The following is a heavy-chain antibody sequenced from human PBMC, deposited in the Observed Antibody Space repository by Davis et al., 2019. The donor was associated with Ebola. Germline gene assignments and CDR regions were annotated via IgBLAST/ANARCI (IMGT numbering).Heavy chain of an antibody. CDR2: IGTGSDP. J-gene: IGHJ4*02. CDR1: GFTFSSAP. Sequence: GGSLRLSCAASGFTFSSAPMSWVRQAPGKGLEWVSTIGTGSDPYYADSVKGRFTISRDNAKNSLYLQMNSLRAEDTAVYYCASEDSSGYYPWAYWGQGTLVTVSS. D-gene: IGHD3-22*01. V-gene: IGHV3-21*04. CDR3: ASEDSSGYYPWAY.